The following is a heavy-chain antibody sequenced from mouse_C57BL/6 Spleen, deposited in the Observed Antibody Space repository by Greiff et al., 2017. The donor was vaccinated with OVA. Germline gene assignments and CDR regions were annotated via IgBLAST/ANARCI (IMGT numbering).Heavy chain of an antibody. CDR1: GFTFSNYW. J-gene: IGHJ3*01. V-gene: IGHV6-3*01. CDR2: IRLKSDNYAT. Sequence: EVKVEESGGGLVQPGGSMKLSCVASGFTFSNYWMNWVRQSPEKGLEWVAQIRLKSDNYATHYAESVKGRFTISRDDSKSSVYLQMNNLRAEDTGIYYCTGSGSSYEAWFAYWGQGTLVTVSA. CDR3: TGSGSSYEAWFAY. D-gene: IGHD1-1*01.